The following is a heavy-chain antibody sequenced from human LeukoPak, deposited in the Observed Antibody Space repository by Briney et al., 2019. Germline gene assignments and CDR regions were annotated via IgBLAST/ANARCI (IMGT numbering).Heavy chain of an antibody. J-gene: IGHJ4*02. Sequence: GGSLRLSCAASGFTFSTYWMHWVRQAPGKGLVWVSRINSDGGSTSYADSVKGRFTISRDNAKNTLYLQMNSLRAEDTAVYYCTAPSNSSSWYSRSVWGQGTLVTVSS. V-gene: IGHV3-74*01. CDR3: TAPSNSSSWYSRSV. CDR1: GFTFSTYW. CDR2: INSDGGST. D-gene: IGHD6-13*01.